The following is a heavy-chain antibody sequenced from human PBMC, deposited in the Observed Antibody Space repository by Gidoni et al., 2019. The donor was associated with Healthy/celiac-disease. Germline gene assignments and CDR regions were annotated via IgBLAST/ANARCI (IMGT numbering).Heavy chain of an antibody. CDR3: AKGISIVGATTLDY. D-gene: IGHD1-26*01. Sequence: EVQLLEAGGGLVQPGGSLRFSCAAPVFTCSSYAMSWVRQAPGKGLEWVSAISGSGGSTYYADSVKGRFTISRDNSKNTLYLQMNSLRAEDTAVYYCAKGISIVGATTLDYWGQGTLVTVSS. CDR1: VFTCSSYA. V-gene: IGHV3-23*01. J-gene: IGHJ4*02. CDR2: ISGSGGST.